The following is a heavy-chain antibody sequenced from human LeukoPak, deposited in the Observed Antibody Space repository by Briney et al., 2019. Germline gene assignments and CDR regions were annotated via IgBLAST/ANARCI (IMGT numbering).Heavy chain of an antibody. CDR3: ARDNRVDGWYYFDY. J-gene: IGHJ4*02. D-gene: IGHD6-19*01. CDR1: GGSISSYY. V-gene: IGHV4-59*01. Sequence: SETLSLTCTVSGGSISSYYWSWIRQPPGKGLEWIGYIYYSGSTNYNPSLKSRVTISVDTSKNQFSLKLSSVTAADTAVYYCARDNRVDGWYYFDYWGQGTLVTVSS. CDR2: IYYSGST.